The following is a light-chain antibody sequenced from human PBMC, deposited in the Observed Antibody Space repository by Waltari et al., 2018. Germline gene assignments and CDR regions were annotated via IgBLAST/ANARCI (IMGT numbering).Light chain of an antibody. J-gene: IGLJ2*01. V-gene: IGLV2-11*01. CDR2: EVS. CDR3: SSYAGSNTVL. Sequence: QAALTQPRSVSGSPGKSVTISCTGTSSDIGGYDYVSWYQQHPGTAPKLMIYEVSKRPSGVSDRFSGSKSGNTASLTISGLQAEDEADYYCSSYAGSNTVLFGGGTRLTVL. CDR1: SSDIGGYDY.